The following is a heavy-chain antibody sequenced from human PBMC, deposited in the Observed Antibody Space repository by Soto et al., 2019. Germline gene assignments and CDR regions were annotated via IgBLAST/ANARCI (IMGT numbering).Heavy chain of an antibody. CDR3: AKDFGGEIPYYFDY. V-gene: IGHV3-9*01. Sequence: GGSLRLSCAASGFTFDDYAMHWVRQAPGKGLEWVSGISWNSGSIGYADSVKGRFTISRDNAKNSLYLQMNSLRAEDTALYYCAKDFGGEIPYYFDYWGQGTLVTVSS. CDR2: ISWNSGSI. D-gene: IGHD3-10*01. J-gene: IGHJ4*02. CDR1: GFTFDDYA.